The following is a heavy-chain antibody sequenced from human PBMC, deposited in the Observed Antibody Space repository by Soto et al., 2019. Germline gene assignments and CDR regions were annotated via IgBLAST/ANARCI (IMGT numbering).Heavy chain of an antibody. CDR1: GFAFSSND. D-gene: IGHD3-16*01. CDR2: ISGDSRTT. J-gene: IGHJ4*02. V-gene: IGHV3-23*01. CDR3: PKDYLPFRFILIDVGVDY. Sequence: EVQLLESGGGLVRPGGSLTLSCAASGFAFSSNDMYWVRQATGKGLVLVSTISGDSRTTHYAASVKGRFAISRDNTKNPLLLQMSSLTADDAAVYYWPKDYLPFRFILIDVGVDYWGVGTLVTVSS.